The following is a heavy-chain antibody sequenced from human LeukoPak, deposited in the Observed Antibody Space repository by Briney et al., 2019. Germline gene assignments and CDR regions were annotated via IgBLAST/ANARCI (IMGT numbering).Heavy chain of an antibody. V-gene: IGHV3-7*01. CDR3: ARAQMSIVLVSGSTDFQLAFDI. J-gene: IGHJ3*02. CDR1: GLTFSSYW. Sequence: GGSLRLSCAASGLTFSSYWMTWVRQAPGKGLEWVANINEDGSDKNYRDSVKGRFIISRDNAENSLYLQMNSLRVEDTAVYYCARAQMSIVLVSGSTDFQLAFDIWGQGTMVSVSS. D-gene: IGHD3-22*01. CDR2: INEDGSDK.